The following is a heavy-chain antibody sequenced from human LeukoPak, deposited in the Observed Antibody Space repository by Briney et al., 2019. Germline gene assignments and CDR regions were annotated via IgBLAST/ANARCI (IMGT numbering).Heavy chain of an antibody. CDR2: ISAYNGNT. CDR1: GYSFTIYG. Sequence: ASVKVSCKASGYSFTIYGISWVRQAPGQGLEWMGWISAYNGNTNCAQKLQGRVTMTTDTSTSTAYMELRSLRSDDTAVYYCARDTYYYDSSGYSGWFDPWGQGTLVTVSS. J-gene: IGHJ5*02. V-gene: IGHV1-18*01. CDR3: ARDTYYYDSSGYSGWFDP. D-gene: IGHD3-22*01.